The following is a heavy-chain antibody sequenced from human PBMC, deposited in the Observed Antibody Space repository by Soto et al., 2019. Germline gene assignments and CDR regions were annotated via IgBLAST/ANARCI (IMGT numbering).Heavy chain of an antibody. CDR1: GYPCTIYV. V-gene: IGHV1-18*01. Sequence: QVQLVQSGAEVKKPGASVKVSCKASGYPCTIYVITLVRQAPGQGLEWMGWISPYNGNTKYAQKLQGRGTMTTDTAPSTPYLEPMTLRSEDTDGCSWARHSHPVDYWGQGTLVTVSS. CDR3: ARHSHPVDY. J-gene: IGHJ4*02. CDR2: ISPYNGNT.